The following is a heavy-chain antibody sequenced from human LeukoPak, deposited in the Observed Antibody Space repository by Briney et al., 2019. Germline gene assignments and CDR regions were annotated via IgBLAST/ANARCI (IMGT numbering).Heavy chain of an antibody. CDR3: AGEARDHYYDSSGYYY. CDR2: IYHSGT. V-gene: IGHV4-38-2*02. D-gene: IGHD3-22*01. J-gene: IGHJ4*02. Sequence: PSETLSLTCTVSGYSISSGYYWGWIRQPPGKGLEWIGTIYHSGTYYNPSLESRVTISVDTSKNQFSLKLSSVTAADTAVYYCAGEARDHYYDSSGYYYWGQGTLVTVSS. CDR1: GYSISSGYY.